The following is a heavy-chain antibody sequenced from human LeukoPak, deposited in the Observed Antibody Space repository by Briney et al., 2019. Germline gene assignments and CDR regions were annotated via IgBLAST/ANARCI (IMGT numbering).Heavy chain of an antibody. Sequence: PSETLSLTCTVSGVSISSYYWSWIRQPPGKGLEWIGYIYYSRSTNYNPSLKSRVTISVDTSKDQFALSLSSVTAADTAVYYWPSALSGLNDYWGQGTLVSVSS. J-gene: IGHJ4*02. CDR3: PSALSGLNDY. CDR2: IYYSRST. CDR1: GVSISSYY. V-gene: IGHV4-59*08.